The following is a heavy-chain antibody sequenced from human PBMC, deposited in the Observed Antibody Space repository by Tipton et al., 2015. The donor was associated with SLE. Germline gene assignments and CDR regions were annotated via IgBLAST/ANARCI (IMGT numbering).Heavy chain of an antibody. CDR2: IKQDGSEK. CDR1: GFTFSDYE. J-gene: IGHJ4*02. V-gene: IGHV3-7*03. Sequence: SLRLSCAASGFTFSDYEMNWVRQAPGKGLEWVANIKQDGSEKYYVDSVKGRFTISRDNAKNSLYLQMNSLRAEDTAVYYCLGAPTDHWGQGTLVTVSS. CDR3: LGAPTDH. D-gene: IGHD3-16*01.